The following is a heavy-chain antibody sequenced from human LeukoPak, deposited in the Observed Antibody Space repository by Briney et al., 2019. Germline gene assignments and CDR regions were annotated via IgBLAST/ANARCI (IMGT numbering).Heavy chain of an antibody. D-gene: IGHD6-13*01. Sequence: GGSLRLSCAASGFTFSSYAMSWVRQAPGKGLEWVSVISESGSTYNVDSVKGRFTISRDNSKNMLYLQMNNLRAEDTAVYYCAKDIAIAAAGTVFQHWGQGTLVTVSS. V-gene: IGHV3-23*01. J-gene: IGHJ1*01. CDR2: ISESGST. CDR1: GFTFSSYA. CDR3: AKDIAIAAAGTVFQH.